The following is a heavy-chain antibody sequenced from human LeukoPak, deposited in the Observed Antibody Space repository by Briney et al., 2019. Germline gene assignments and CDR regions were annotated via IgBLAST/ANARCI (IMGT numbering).Heavy chain of an antibody. J-gene: IGHJ6*02. CDR2: INHSGST. CDR3: ARELSGYYYPYYYYGMDV. D-gene: IGHD3-22*01. V-gene: IGHV4-34*01. Sequence: SETLSLTCTVSGGSISSYYWSWIRQPPGKGLEWIGEINHSGSTNYNPSLKSRVTISVDTSKNQFSLKLSSVTAADTAVYYCARELSGYYYPYYYYGMDVWGQGTTVTVSS. CDR1: GGSISSYY.